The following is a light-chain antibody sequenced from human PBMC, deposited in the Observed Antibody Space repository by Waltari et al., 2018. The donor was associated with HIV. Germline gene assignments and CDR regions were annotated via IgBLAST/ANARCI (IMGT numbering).Light chain of an antibody. V-gene: IGLV2-14*01. Sequence: QSALTQPASVSGSLGHSITISCTGSRTDIGAFDYVSWYQPHPDRPPKLLFYEVRNRPLGVSNRFSGAKPGDTASLTISGLQAEDEAHYCCSSYTSSDTPYWVFGGGTKLTVL. CDR3: SSYTSSDTPYWV. CDR1: RTDIGAFDY. CDR2: EVR. J-gene: IGLJ3*02.